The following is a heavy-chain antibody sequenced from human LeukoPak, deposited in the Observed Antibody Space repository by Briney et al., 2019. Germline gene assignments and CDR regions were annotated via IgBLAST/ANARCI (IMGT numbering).Heavy chain of an antibody. D-gene: IGHD3-9*01. J-gene: IGHJ4*02. V-gene: IGHV3-23*01. CDR1: GFTFSNYA. CDR3: QKTAYEISTGYIHFGY. CDR2: ISGNALTI. Sequence: GGSLRLSCAASGFTFSNYAMSWVLQAPGKGLEWLSSISGNALTIYYADSVKGRVTISRDNSKNTLYLQMNSLKAEDTAFFFRQKTAYEISTGYIHFGYWGQGTLVTVSS.